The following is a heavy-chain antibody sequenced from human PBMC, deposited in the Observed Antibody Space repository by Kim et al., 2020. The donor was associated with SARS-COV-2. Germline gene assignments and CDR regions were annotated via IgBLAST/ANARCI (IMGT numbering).Heavy chain of an antibody. V-gene: IGHV3-21*01. J-gene: IGHJ4*02. CDR3: ARDQPLLMVYATPFDY. Sequence: GGSLRLSCAASGFTFSSYSMNWVRQAPGKGLEWVSSISSSSSYIYYADSVKGRFTISRDNAKNSLYLQMNSLRAEDTAVYYCARDQPLLMVYATPFDYWGQGTLVTVSS. CDR1: GFTFSSYS. D-gene: IGHD2-8*01. CDR2: ISSSSSYI.